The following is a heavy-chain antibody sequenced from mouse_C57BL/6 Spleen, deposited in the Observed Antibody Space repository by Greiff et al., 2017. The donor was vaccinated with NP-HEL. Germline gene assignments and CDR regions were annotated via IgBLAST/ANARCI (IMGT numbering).Heavy chain of an antibody. J-gene: IGHJ2*01. CDR3: ARRGDRYFDY. CDR1: GFTFSSYG. CDR2: ISSGGSYT. V-gene: IGHV5-6*02. D-gene: IGHD3-3*01. Sequence: DVKLVESGGDLVKPGGSLKLSCAASGFTFSSYGMSWVRQTPDKRLEWVATISSGGSYTYYPDSVKGRFTISRDNAKNTLYLQMSSLKSEDTAMYYCARRGDRYFDYWGQSTTLTVSS.